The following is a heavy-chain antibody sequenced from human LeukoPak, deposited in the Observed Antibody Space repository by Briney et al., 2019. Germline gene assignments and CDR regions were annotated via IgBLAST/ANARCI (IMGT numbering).Heavy chain of an antibody. D-gene: IGHD3-3*01. Sequence: GGSLRLSCAASGFTFSSYAMHWVRQAPGKGLEWVAVISYDGSNKYYADSVKGRFTISRDNSKNTLYLQMNSLRAEDTAVYYCARDLLADFWSGLRHRWQNTDYYYGMDVWGQGTTVTVSS. CDR2: ISYDGSNK. CDR1: GFTFSSYA. CDR3: ARDLLADFWSGLRHRWQNTDYYYGMDV. J-gene: IGHJ6*02. V-gene: IGHV3-30*04.